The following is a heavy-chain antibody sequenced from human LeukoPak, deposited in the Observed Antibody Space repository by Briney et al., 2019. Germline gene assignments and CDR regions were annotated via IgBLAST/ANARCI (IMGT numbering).Heavy chain of an antibody. Sequence: SVKVSCKASGGTFSSYAISWVRQAPGQGLEWMGGIIPIFGTANYAQKFQGRVTITADKSTSTAYMELSSLRSEDTAVYYCARDRTGRYDFWSGYPYYMDVWGKGTTVTVSS. D-gene: IGHD3-3*01. J-gene: IGHJ6*03. CDR1: GGTFSSYA. CDR2: IIPIFGTA. V-gene: IGHV1-69*06. CDR3: ARDRTGRYDFWSGYPYYMDV.